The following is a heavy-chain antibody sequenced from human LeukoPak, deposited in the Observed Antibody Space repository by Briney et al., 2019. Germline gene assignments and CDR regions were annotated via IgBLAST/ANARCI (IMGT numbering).Heavy chain of an antibody. CDR1: GYTFTSYA. D-gene: IGHD6-19*01. J-gene: IGHJ4*02. V-gene: IGHV1-3*01. CDR3: ARPAVAGTGYFDY. Sequence: ASVKVSCKASGYTFTSYAMHWVRQAPGQRLEWMGWINAGNGNTKYSQKFQGRVTITRDTSASTAYMELSSLRSEDTAVYYCARPAVAGTGYFDYWGQGTLVTVSS. CDR2: INAGNGNT.